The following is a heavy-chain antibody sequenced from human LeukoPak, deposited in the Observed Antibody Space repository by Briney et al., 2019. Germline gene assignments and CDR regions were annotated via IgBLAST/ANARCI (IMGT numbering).Heavy chain of an antibody. D-gene: IGHD5-18*01. CDR1: GFTFSSHR. J-gene: IGHJ3*02. V-gene: IGHV3-7*01. CDR2: IKKDGSEK. Sequence: QPGGSLRLSFAASGFTFSSHRMSWVRQAPGKGLEWVANIKKDGSEKYYVDSVKGRSTISRDNAKTSLYLQMNSLRAEDTAVYYCAREPGYSYAFDIWGQGTMVTVSS. CDR3: AREPGYSYAFDI.